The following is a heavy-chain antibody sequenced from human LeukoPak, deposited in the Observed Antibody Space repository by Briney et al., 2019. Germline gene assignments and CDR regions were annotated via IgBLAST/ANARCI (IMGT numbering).Heavy chain of an antibody. CDR1: GFTFDDYA. V-gene: IGHV3-48*03. CDR2: ISSSGSTK. D-gene: IGHD3-10*01. Sequence: PGGSLRLSCAASGFTFDDYAMHWVRQAPGKGLEWVSYISSSGSTKYYADSVRGRFTISRDNAKNSLYLQMNSLRAEDTAVYYCARDHGGVLVRGVIDYWGQGTLVTVSS. CDR3: ARDHGGVLVRGVIDY. J-gene: IGHJ4*02.